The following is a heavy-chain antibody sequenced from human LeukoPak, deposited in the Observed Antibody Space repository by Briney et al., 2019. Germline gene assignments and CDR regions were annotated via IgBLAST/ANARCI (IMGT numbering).Heavy chain of an antibody. CDR2: ISYDGSNK. CDR1: GFTFSNYG. D-gene: IGHD1-26*01. CDR3: AKYPGGFTGIVNYYHMDV. Sequence: GRSLRLSCAASGFTFSNYGMHWVRQAPGKGLEWVAVISYDGSNKYYADSVKGRFTISRDNSKNTLFLQMNSLRAEDTALYYCAKYPGGFTGIVNYYHMDVWGKGTTVTVSS. J-gene: IGHJ6*03. V-gene: IGHV3-30*18.